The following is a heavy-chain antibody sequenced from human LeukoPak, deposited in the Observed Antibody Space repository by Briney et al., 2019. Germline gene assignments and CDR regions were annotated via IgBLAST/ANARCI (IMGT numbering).Heavy chain of an antibody. CDR1: GYTFTSYY. CDR3: ARGPYSSGWYLAPKSPFFDY. Sequence: ASVKVSCKASGYTFTSYYMHWVRQAPGQGLEWMGIINPSGGSTSYAQKFQGRVTMTRDTSTSTVYMELSSLRSEDTAVYYCARGPYSSGWYLAPKSPFFDYWGQGTLVTVSS. V-gene: IGHV1-46*01. D-gene: IGHD6-19*01. J-gene: IGHJ4*02. CDR2: INPSGGST.